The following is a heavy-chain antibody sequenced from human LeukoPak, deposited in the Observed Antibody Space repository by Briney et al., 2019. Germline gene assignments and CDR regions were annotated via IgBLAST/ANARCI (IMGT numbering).Heavy chain of an antibody. J-gene: IGHJ6*03. CDR1: GFTFSSYS. CDR3: AREGLSGSYGSYYMDV. D-gene: IGHD1-26*01. V-gene: IGHV3-48*01. Sequence: GGSLRLSCAASGFTFSSYSMNWVRQAPGKGLEWVSYISSSSSTIYYADSVKGRFTISRDNAKNSLYLQMNSLRAEDTAVHYCAREGLSGSYGSYYMDVWGKGTTVTVSS. CDR2: ISSSSSTI.